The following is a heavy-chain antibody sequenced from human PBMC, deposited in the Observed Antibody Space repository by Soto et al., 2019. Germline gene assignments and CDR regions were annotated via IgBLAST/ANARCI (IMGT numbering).Heavy chain of an antibody. J-gene: IGHJ4*02. CDR1: GGSISSYY. V-gene: IGHV4-59*01. D-gene: IGHD3-3*01. Sequence: SETLSLTCTVSGGSISSYYWSWIRQPPGKGLEWIGYIYYSGSTNYNPSLKSRVTISVDTSKNQFSLKLSSVTAADTAVYYCAREHFGVNDYWGQGTLVTVSS. CDR2: IYYSGST. CDR3: AREHFGVNDY.